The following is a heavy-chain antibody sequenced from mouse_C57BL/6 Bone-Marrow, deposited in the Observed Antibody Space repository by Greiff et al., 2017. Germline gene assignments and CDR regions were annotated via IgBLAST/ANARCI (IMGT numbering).Heavy chain of an antibody. V-gene: IGHV1-64*01. CDR1: GYTFTSYW. CDR2: IHPNSGST. Sequence: QVQLQQPGAELVKPGASVKLSCTASGYTFTSYWMHWVKQRPGQSLEWIGMIHPNSGSTNYNEKFKSKATLTVDKSASTAYMQLSSLTSEDSAVYYCARPPPTVVDYFDYWGQGTTLTVSS. CDR3: ARPPPTVVDYFDY. J-gene: IGHJ2*01. D-gene: IGHD1-1*01.